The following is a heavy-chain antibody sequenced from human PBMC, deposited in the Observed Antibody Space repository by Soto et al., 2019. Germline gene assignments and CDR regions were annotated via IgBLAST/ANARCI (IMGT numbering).Heavy chain of an antibody. D-gene: IGHD6-19*01. V-gene: IGHV3-11*01. Sequence: VGSLRLSCEGSGFTFNDYYMTWIRQAPGKGLEWVAYINTLSTAIYYADSVKGRFTISRDNAKNSLYLQMNGLRAEDTATYYCARRLQWQLRPLDSWGRGTLVTVSS. CDR2: INTLSTAI. CDR3: ARRLQWQLRPLDS. CDR1: GFTFNDYY. J-gene: IGHJ4*02.